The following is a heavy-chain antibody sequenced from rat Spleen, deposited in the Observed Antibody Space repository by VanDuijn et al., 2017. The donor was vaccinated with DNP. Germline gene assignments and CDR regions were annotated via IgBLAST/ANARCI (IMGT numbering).Heavy chain of an antibody. V-gene: IGHV3-3*01. D-gene: IGHD1-11*01. J-gene: IGHJ2*01. CDR2: LNSAGST. CDR3: ARLHYGLDY. Sequence: EVQLQESGPGLLRPSQSLSLTCSVTGYSITSSSRWNWIRKFPGNKLEWMGYLNSAGSTDYNPSLKSRISITRDTSKNQFFLQVNSVTTEDTATYYCARLHYGLDYWGQGVMVTVSS. CDR1: GYSITSSSR.